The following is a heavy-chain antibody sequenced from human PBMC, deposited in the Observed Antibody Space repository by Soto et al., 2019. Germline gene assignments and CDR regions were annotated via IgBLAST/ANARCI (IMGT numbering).Heavy chain of an antibody. CDR1: GFTFSSYA. Sequence: HPGGSLRLSCAASGFTFSSYAMSWVRQAPGKGLEWVSAISGSGGSTYYADSVKGRFTISRDNSKNTLYLQMNSLRAEDTAVYYCAKEFEELRNYYDSSGLDAFDIWGQGTMVTVSS. V-gene: IGHV3-23*01. CDR3: AKEFEELRNYYDSSGLDAFDI. D-gene: IGHD3-22*01. CDR2: ISGSGGST. J-gene: IGHJ3*02.